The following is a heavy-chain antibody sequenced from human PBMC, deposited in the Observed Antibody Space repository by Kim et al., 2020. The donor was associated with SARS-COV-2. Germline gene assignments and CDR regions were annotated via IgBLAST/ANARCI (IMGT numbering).Heavy chain of an antibody. CDR1: GVSISTNYHY. Sequence: SETLSLTCSVSGVSISTNYHYWGWVRQPPGKGLKWIGSVYNSGTTYSNPSLKSRVTISGDTSKNQFSLNMRSVTAADTVMYYFACNVGSTPDYSFDYLG. V-gene: IGHV4-39*07. J-gene: IGHJ4*01. CDR3: ACNVGSTPDYSFDY. D-gene: IGHD1-26*01. CDR2: VYNSGTT.